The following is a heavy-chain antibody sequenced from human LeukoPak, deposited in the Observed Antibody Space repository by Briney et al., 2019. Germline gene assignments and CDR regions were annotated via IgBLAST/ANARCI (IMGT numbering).Heavy chain of an antibody. J-gene: IGHJ4*02. CDR1: GFTFSDYA. V-gene: IGHV3-23*01. D-gene: IGHD6-13*01. CDR2: ISGSGGST. Sequence: GGSLSLSCAASGFTFSDYAMTWVRQAPGKGLEWVSAISGSGGSTYYADSVKGRFTISRDNSKNTLYLQMNSLRAEDTAVYYCATFNRRGDSSRGHYWGQGTLVTVSS. CDR3: ATFNRRGDSSRGHY.